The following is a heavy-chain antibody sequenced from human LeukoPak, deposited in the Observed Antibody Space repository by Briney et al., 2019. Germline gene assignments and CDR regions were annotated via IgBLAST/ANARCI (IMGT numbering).Heavy chain of an antibody. D-gene: IGHD3-16*01. J-gene: IGHJ4*02. V-gene: IGHV4-59*01. CDR1: GGSISSYY. CDR2: IYYSGST. Sequence: PSETLSLTCTVSGGSISSYYWSWIRQPPGKGLEWIGYIYYSGSTNYNPSLKSRVTISVDTSKNQFSLKLSSVTAADTAVYYCARGPWGTNFDYWGQGTLVTVSS. CDR3: ARGPWGTNFDY.